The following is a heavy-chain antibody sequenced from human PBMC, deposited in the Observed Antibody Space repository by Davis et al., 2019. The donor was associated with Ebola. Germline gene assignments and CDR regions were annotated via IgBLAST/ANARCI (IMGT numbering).Heavy chain of an antibody. J-gene: IGHJ4*02. Sequence: MPSETLSLTCTVSGGSISSGDYYWSWIRQPPGKGLEWIGYIYYSGSTYYNPSLKSRVTISVDTSKNQFSLKLSSVTAADTAVYYCARGASRIQLWSHPFFDYWGQGTLVTVSS. CDR1: GGSISSGDYY. CDR3: ARGASRIQLWSHPFFDY. V-gene: IGHV4-30-4*02. CDR2: IYYSGST. D-gene: IGHD5-18*01.